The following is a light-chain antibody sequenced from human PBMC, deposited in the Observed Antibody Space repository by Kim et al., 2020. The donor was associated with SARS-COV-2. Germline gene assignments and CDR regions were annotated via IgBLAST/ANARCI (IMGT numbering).Light chain of an antibody. J-gene: IGKJ2*01. CDR1: QSISSY. V-gene: IGKV1-39*01. Sequence: ASGGDRVTITCRASQSISSYLNWYQQKPGKAPKLLIYAASSLQSGVPSRFSGSGSGTDFTLTISSLQPEDFATYYCQQSYSTPRTFGQGTKLEIK. CDR3: QQSYSTPRT. CDR2: AAS.